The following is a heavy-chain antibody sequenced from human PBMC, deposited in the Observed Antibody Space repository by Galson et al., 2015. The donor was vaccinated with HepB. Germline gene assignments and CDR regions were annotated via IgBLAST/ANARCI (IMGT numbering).Heavy chain of an antibody. J-gene: IGHJ6*02. CDR1: GYPFTGYY. CDR2: INPNSGGT. Sequence: SVKVSCKASGYPFTGYYMHWVRQAPRQGLEWMGWINPNSGGTNYTVKLQGRVTMTRDTSISTAYMELSRLRSDDTAVYYCARAVSRLIVMAAWSQWTTVTGSS. D-gene: IGHD3-16*02. CDR3: ARAVSRLIVMAA. V-gene: IGHV1-2*02.